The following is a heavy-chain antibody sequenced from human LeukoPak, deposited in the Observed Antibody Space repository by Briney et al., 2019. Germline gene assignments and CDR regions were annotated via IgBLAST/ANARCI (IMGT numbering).Heavy chain of an antibody. D-gene: IGHD5-12*01. CDR2: INWNGGST. V-gene: IGHV3-20*01. J-gene: IGHJ5*02. CDR1: GFTFDDYG. Sequence: GGSLRLSCAPSGFTFDDYGMSWVRQAPGKGLEWVSGINWNGGSTDYADSVKGRFTISRDNAKNSLYLQMKSLRAEDTALYHCARGSGYDPNWFDPWGQGTLVTVSS. CDR3: ARGSGYDPNWFDP.